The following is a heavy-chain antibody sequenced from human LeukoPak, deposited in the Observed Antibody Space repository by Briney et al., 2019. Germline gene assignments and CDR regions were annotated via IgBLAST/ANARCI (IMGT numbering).Heavy chain of an antibody. CDR1: GGTFSSYA. Sequence: ASVKVSCKASGGTFSSYAISWVRQAPGQGLEWMGGIIPIFGTANYAQKFQGRVTITADESTSTAYMELSSLRSEDTAVYYCARDRVFADIVLMVYAPYYYGMGVWGQGTTVTVSS. V-gene: IGHV1-69*13. CDR3: ARDRVFADIVLMVYAPYYYGMGV. J-gene: IGHJ6*02. D-gene: IGHD2-8*01. CDR2: IIPIFGTA.